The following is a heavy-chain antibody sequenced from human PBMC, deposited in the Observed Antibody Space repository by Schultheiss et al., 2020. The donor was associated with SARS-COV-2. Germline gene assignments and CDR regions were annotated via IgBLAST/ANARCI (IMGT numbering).Heavy chain of an antibody. D-gene: IGHD3-22*01. CDR1: GYSFTSYW. Sequence: GGSLRLSCKGSGYSFTSYWIGWVRQMPGKGLEWMGIIYPGDSDTRYSPSFQGQVTISADKSISTAYLQWSSLKASDTAMYYCARPYYYDSSGYYSSDAFDIWGQGTMVTVSS. V-gene: IGHV5-51*01. CDR3: ARPYYYDSSGYYSSDAFDI. CDR2: IYPGDSDT. J-gene: IGHJ3*02.